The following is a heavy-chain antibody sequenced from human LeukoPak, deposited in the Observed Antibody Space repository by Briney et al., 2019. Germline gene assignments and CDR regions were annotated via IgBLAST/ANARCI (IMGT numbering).Heavy chain of an antibody. CDR1: GGSIMTTNW. Sequence: SQTLSLTCAVSGGSIMTTNWWSWVRQPPGKGLEWIGEVHLNGATNYNPSLESRVSMSIDTSKNQISLKLTSLTAADTAVYYCASEVGASATLCDPWGGAPLVTVSS. CDR3: ASEVGASATLCDP. J-gene: IGHJ5*01. D-gene: IGHD1-26*01. CDR2: VHLNGAT. V-gene: IGHV4-4*02.